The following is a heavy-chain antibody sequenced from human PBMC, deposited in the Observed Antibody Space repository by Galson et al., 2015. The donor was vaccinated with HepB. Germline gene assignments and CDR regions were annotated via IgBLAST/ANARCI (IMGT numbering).Heavy chain of an antibody. Sequence: SVKVSCKASGYTFTSYGISWVRQAPGQGLEWMGWISAYNGNTNYAQKLQGRVTMTTDTSTSTAYMELRSLRSDDTAVYYCARDPSGSYDGPGYYYYGMDVWGQGTTVTVSS. J-gene: IGHJ6*02. V-gene: IGHV1-18*01. CDR3: ARDPSGSYDGPGYYYYGMDV. D-gene: IGHD1-26*01. CDR2: ISAYNGNT. CDR1: GYTFTSYG.